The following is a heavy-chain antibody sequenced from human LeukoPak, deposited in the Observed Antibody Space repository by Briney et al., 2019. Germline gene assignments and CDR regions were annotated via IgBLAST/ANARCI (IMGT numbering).Heavy chain of an antibody. J-gene: IGHJ6*03. CDR1: GGTFSSYA. CDR3: ARGKEPYYYYYMDV. V-gene: IGHV1-69*13. Sequence: SVKVSCKASGGTFSSYAISWVRQAPGQGLEWMGGIIPIFGTANYAQKFQGRVTITADESTSTAYMELSSLRSEDTAVYNCARGKEPYYYYYMDVWGKGTTVTVSS. CDR2: IIPIFGTA. D-gene: IGHD1-14*01.